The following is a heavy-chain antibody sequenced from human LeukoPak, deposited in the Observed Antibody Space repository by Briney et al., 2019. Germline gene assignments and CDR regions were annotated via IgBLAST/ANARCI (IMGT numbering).Heavy chain of an antibody. CDR3: AREKGVVVAAHAHYYYYGMDV. CDR2: IKQDGSEK. J-gene: IGHJ6*02. D-gene: IGHD2-15*01. CDR1: GFTFSSYW. Sequence: GSLRLSCAASGFTFSSYWMSWVRQAPGKGLEWVANIKQDGSEKYYVDSVKGQFTISRDNAKNSLYLQMNSLRAEDTAVYYCAREKGVVVAAHAHYYYYGMDVWGQGTTVTVSS. V-gene: IGHV3-7*01.